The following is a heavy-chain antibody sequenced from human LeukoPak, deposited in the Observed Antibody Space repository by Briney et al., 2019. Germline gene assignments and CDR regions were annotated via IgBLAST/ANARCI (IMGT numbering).Heavy chain of an antibody. Sequence: GASLRLSCAASGFTFSSYAMSWVRQAPGKGLEWVSAISGSGGSTYYADPVKGRFTISRDNSKNTLYLQMNSLRSEDTAVYYFAKVPSGGYRFAYWGREPWSPSPQ. V-gene: IGHV3-23*01. CDR1: GFTFSSYA. D-gene: IGHD1-26*01. CDR3: AKVPSGGYRFAY. J-gene: IGHJ4*02. CDR2: ISGSGGST.